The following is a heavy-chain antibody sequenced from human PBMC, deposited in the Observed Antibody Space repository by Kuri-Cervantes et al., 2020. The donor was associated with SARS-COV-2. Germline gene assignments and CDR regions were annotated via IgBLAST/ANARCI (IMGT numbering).Heavy chain of an antibody. V-gene: IGHV4-61*05. CDR1: GGSISSSSYY. J-gene: IGHJ6*03. CDR3: ARVCYDFWSGYYTSYYYMDV. D-gene: IGHD3-3*01. Sequence: GSLRLSCTVSGGSISSSSYYWGWIRQPPGKGLEWIGYIYYSGSTNYNPSLKSRVTISVDTSKNQFSPKLSSVTAADTAVYYCARVCYDFWSGYYTSYYYMDVWGKGTTVTVSS. CDR2: IYYSGST.